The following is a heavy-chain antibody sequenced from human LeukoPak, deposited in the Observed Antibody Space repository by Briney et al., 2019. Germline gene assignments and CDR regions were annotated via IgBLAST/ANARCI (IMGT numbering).Heavy chain of an antibody. CDR2: IKQDGSEE. J-gene: IGHJ4*02. D-gene: IGHD3/OR15-3a*01. CDR3: ARAHDYAFEGD. CDR1: GFTFSTYW. Sequence: PGGSLRLSCAASGFTFSTYWMTWVRQAPGKGLEWVASIKQDGSEEQYVDSVRGRFTISRDNAKNTLYLHMDSLRAEDTAIYYCARAHDYAFEGDWGQGTLVTVSS. V-gene: IGHV3-7*05.